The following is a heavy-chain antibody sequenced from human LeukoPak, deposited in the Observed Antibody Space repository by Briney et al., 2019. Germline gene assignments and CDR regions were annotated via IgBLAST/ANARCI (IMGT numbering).Heavy chain of an antibody. Sequence: SETLSLTCTVSGGSISNYYWSWIRQPPGKGLEWIGYIYYSGSTNYNPSLKSRVTISVDTSKNQFSLKLSSVTAADTAVYYCAGHSGHSGSEYWGQGTLVTVSS. CDR3: AGHSGHSGSEY. D-gene: IGHD5-12*01. V-gene: IGHV4-59*08. CDR2: IYYSGST. CDR1: GGSISNYY. J-gene: IGHJ4*02.